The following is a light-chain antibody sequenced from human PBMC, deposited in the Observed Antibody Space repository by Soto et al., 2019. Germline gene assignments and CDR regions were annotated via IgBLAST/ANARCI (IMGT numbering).Light chain of an antibody. J-gene: IGKJ4*01. CDR2: PAS. V-gene: IGKV1-39*01. Sequence: DIQMTQSPSSLSASVGDKVTITCRASQSIGIFLNWYQQKPGKAPQLLIYPASSLQSGVPSRFSASRSGTDFTLTISSLQPEDFATYYCQHSYNIVTFGGGTKVDIK. CDR3: QHSYNIVT. CDR1: QSIGIF.